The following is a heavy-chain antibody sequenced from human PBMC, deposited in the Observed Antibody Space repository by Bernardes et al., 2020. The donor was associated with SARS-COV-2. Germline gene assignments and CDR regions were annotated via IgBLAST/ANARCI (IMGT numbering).Heavy chain of an antibody. CDR3: ARGANYAMGV. CDR1: GDSVSSNSAV. V-gene: IGHV6-1*01. CDR2: TSYRSKWNY. Sequence: TLSLTCAISGDSVSSNSAVWHWIRQSPSRGLEWLGRTSYRSKWNYDYAVSVKSRITISPDTSKSQFSPELTSVTPEDTAVYYCARGANYAMGVWGQGTTVTVSS. J-gene: IGHJ6*02.